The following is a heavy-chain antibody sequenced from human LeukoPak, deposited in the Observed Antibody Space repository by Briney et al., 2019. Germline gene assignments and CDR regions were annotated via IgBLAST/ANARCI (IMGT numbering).Heavy chain of an antibody. CDR1: GFTFSSSA. CDR2: IHTSGDT. Sequence: GGSLRLSCAASGFTFSSSAMNWVRRAPGKGLEWVSAIHTSGDTCYADSVKGRFTISRDTSKNTLYLQINSLRVEDTAVYYCIVFGDSNHWGQGTLVTVSS. D-gene: IGHD4-17*01. CDR3: IVFGDSNH. V-gene: IGHV3-23*01. J-gene: IGHJ5*02.